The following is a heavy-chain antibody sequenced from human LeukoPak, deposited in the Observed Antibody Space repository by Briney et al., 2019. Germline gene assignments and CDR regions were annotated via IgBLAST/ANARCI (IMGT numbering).Heavy chain of an antibody. CDR3: ARHTAIAAAGYFDY. CDR1: GGSISSYY. Sequence: PSETLSLTCTVSGGSISSYYWSWIRHPPGKGLEWIGYIYYSGSTNYNPSLKSRVTISVDTSKNQFSLKLSSVTAADTAVYYCARHTAIAAAGYFDYWGQGTLVTVSS. CDR2: IYYSGST. D-gene: IGHD6-13*01. J-gene: IGHJ4*02. V-gene: IGHV4-59*08.